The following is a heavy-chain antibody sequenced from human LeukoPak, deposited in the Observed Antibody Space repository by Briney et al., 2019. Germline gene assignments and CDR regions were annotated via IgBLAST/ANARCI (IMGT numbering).Heavy chain of an antibody. V-gene: IGHV4-30-4*01. CDR3: ARAVAGHLNWFDP. Sequence: SQTLSRTCTVSGGSISSGDYYWSWIRQPPGKGLEWIGYIYYSGSTYYNPSLKSRVTISVDTSKNQFSLKLSSVTAADTAVYYCARAVAGHLNWFDPWGQGTLVTVSS. CDR1: GGSISSGDYY. D-gene: IGHD6-19*01. J-gene: IGHJ5*02. CDR2: IYYSGST.